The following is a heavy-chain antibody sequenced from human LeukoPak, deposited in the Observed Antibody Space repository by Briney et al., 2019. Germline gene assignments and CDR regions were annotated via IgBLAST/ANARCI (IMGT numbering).Heavy chain of an antibody. CDR2: IYYSGST. J-gene: IGHJ4*02. CDR1: GGSISSYY. Sequence: SETLSLTCTVSGGSISSYYWSWIRQPPGKGQEWIGYIYYSGSTNYNPSLKSRVTISVDTSKNQFSLKLSSVTAADTAVYYCARDSERGSYYIYWGQGTLVTVSS. CDR3: ARDSERGSYYIY. V-gene: IGHV4-59*01. D-gene: IGHD1-26*01.